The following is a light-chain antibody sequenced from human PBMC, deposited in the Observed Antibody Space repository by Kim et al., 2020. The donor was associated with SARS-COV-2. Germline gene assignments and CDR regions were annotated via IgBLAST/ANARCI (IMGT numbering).Light chain of an antibody. CDR3: AAWDDSVIGWV. CDR1: SSNIGSNA. J-gene: IGLJ3*02. CDR2: NND. V-gene: IGLV1-44*01. Sequence: GQSVTISCSGSSSNIGSNAVNWYQHFPGTAPKVLIYNNDQRPSEVPDRFSASKSGTAASLAISGLQSEDEADYYCAAWDDSVIGWVFGGGTKLTVL.